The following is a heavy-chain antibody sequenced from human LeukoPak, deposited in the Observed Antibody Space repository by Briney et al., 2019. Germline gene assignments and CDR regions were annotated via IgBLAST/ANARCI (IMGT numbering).Heavy chain of an antibody. J-gene: IGHJ6*02. Sequence: GGSLRLSCAASGFTFSSYAMHWVRQAPGKGLEWVAVMSYDGSNKYYADSVKGRFTISRDNSKNTLYLQMNSLRAEDTAVYYCARGVCSSTSCYTYYYYGMDVWGQGTTVTVSS. D-gene: IGHD2-2*02. V-gene: IGHV3-30-3*01. CDR3: ARGVCSSTSCYTYYYYGMDV. CDR2: MSYDGSNK. CDR1: GFTFSSYA.